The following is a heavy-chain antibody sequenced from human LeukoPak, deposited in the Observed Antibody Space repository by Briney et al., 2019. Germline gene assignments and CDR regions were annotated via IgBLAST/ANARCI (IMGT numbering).Heavy chain of an antibody. J-gene: IGHJ4*02. CDR2: IYHSGST. Sequence: SETLSLTCAVSGGSISSSNWWSWVRQPPGKGLEWIGEIYHSGSTNYNPSLKSRVTISVDKSKNQFSLKLSSVTAADTAVYYCARLGFLLRLGPSFDYWGQGTLVTVSS. CDR3: ARLGFLLRLGPSFDY. CDR1: GGSISSSNW. V-gene: IGHV4-4*02. D-gene: IGHD3-16*01.